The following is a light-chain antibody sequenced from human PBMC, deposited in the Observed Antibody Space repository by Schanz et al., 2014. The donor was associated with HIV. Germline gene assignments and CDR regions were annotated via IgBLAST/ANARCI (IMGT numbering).Light chain of an antibody. Sequence: QSALTQPASVSGSPGQSISISCTGTSGDVGSYNYVSWYQQHPGKAPKLMIYDVSNRPSGVSSRFSGSKSGNTASLTISGLQAEDEADYYCSSYTSSSTLDWVFGGGTKLTVL. CDR3: SSYTSSSTLDWV. J-gene: IGLJ3*02. V-gene: IGLV2-14*03. CDR1: SGDVGSYNY. CDR2: DVS.